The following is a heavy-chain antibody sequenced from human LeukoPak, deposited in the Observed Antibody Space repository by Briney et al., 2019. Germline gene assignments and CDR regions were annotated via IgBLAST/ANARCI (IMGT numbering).Heavy chain of an antibody. CDR1: GFSFSTSW. J-gene: IGHJ3*02. V-gene: IGHV3-7*01. D-gene: IGHD3-22*01. CDR3: ASQDSNNAFEI. CDR2: IKKDGSEK. Sequence: GGSLRLSCAASGFSFSTSWMAWVRQAPGKGLEWVANIKKDGSEKIYGDSVKGRLTISRDNAKSSLFLQMNSLRPEDTAVYYCASQDSNNAFEIWGQGIKVTVSS.